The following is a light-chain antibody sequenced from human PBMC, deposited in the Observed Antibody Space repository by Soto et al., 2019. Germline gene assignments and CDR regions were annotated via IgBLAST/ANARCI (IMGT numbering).Light chain of an antibody. V-gene: IGLV2-14*01. CDR1: RSDVGGYDY. CDR3: SSYTTSSTLV. CDR2: EVT. J-gene: IGLJ3*02. Sequence: QSALTQPASVSGSPGQSITISCTGTRSDVGGYDYVSWYQQRPGKAPRLMIYEVTNRPSGVSNRFSGSKSGNTASLTISGLQADDEADYYCSSYTTSSTLVFGGGTKLTVL.